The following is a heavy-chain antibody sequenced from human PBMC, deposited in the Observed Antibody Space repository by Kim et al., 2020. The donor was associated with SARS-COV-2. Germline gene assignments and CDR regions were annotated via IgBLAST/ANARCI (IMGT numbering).Heavy chain of an antibody. D-gene: IGHD1-1*01. CDR1: GFTFSDSP. CDR3: TRIPGTPFAFWDAFDI. Sequence: GGSLRLSCAASGFTFSDSPMHWVRQASGKGLEWVGRIRSKANSYATAYAASVRGRFISSRDDSKNTAYLQMNSLKTEDTAVYYCTRIPGTPFAFWDAFDIWGQGTMVTVSS. CDR2: IRSKANSYAT. J-gene: IGHJ3*02. V-gene: IGHV3-73*01.